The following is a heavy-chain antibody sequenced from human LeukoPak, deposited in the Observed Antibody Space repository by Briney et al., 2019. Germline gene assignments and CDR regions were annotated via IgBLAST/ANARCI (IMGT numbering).Heavy chain of an antibody. D-gene: IGHD6-13*01. Sequence: SETLSLTCAVYGGSFSGYYWSWIRQPPGKGLEWIGEINHSGSTNYNPSLKSRVTISVDTSKNQFSLKLSSVTAADTAVYYCARRGAAEGAFDIWGQGTMVTVSS. CDR1: GGSFSGYY. V-gene: IGHV4-34*01. J-gene: IGHJ3*02. CDR3: ARRGAAEGAFDI. CDR2: INHSGST.